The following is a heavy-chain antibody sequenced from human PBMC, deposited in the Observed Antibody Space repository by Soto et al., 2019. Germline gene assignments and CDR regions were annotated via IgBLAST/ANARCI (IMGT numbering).Heavy chain of an antibody. Sequence: NPSETLSLTCTVSGGSISSSSYYWGWIRQPPGKGLEWIGSIYYSGSTYYNPSLKSRVTISVDTSKNQFSLKLSSVTAADTAVYYCARGGYCSGGSCQFNNWFDPWGQGTLVTVSS. J-gene: IGHJ5*02. D-gene: IGHD2-15*01. CDR3: ARGGYCSGGSCQFNNWFDP. V-gene: IGHV4-39*01. CDR2: IYYSGST. CDR1: GGSISSSSYY.